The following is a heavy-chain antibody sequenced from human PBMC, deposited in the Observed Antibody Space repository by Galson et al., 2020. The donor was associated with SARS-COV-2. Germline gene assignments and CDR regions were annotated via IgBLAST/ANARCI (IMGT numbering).Heavy chain of an antibody. CDR3: ARGSDYDFWSNNWFDP. J-gene: IGHJ5*02. CDR2: IYYSGST. Sequence: SETLSLTCTVSGGSISSGGYYWSWIRQHPGKGLEWIGYIYYSGSTYYNPSLKSRVTISVDTSKNQFSLKLSSVTAADTAVYYCARGSDYDFWSNNWFDPWGQGTLVTVSS. D-gene: IGHD3-3*01. CDR1: GGSISSGGYY. V-gene: IGHV4-31*03.